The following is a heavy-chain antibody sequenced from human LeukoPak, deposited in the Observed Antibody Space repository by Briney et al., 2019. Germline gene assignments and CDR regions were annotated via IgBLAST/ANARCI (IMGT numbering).Heavy chain of an antibody. D-gene: IGHD1-14*01. CDR2: IYTSGST. Sequence: SETLSLTCTVSVGSISSYYWSWIRQPAGKGLEWIGRIYTSGSTNYNPSLKSRVTMSVDTSKNQFSLKLSSVTAADTAVYYCARSEDRPTTFDYWGQGTLVTVSS. J-gene: IGHJ4*02. CDR3: ARSEDRPTTFDY. CDR1: VGSISSYY. V-gene: IGHV4-4*07.